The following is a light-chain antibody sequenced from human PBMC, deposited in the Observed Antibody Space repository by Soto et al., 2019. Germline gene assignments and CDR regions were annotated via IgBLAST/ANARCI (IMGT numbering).Light chain of an antibody. J-gene: IGKJ2*01. V-gene: IGKV1-5*01. CDR2: DAS. CDR1: QSITRW. Sequence: DIQMTQSPSTLSASVGDRVTITCRASQSITRWVAWYQQKPGKAPKLLIHDASILESGVPSRFSGSGSGTDLTLTISSLHPDDFATYYCQQGNSYPYTFGQGTKMEIK. CDR3: QQGNSYPYT.